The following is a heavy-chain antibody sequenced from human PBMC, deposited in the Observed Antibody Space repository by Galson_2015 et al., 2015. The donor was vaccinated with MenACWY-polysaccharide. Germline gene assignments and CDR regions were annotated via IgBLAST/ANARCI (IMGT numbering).Heavy chain of an antibody. J-gene: IGHJ6*02. CDR3: VRGSSGWKGMDV. D-gene: IGHD6-19*01. Sequence: SLRLSCAASGFSFSIYFMHWVRQAPGKVWVSRINPDGSIPIYADSVKGRFTVSRDNAKNTLYLQLSSLRAEDTGVYYCVRGSSGWKGMDVWGQGTTVTVSS. CDR2: INPDGSIP. CDR1: GFSFSIYF. V-gene: IGHV3-74*01.